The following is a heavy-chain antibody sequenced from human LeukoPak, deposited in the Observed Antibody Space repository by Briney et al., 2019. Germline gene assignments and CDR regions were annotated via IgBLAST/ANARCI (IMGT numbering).Heavy chain of an antibody. D-gene: IGHD2-15*01. CDR1: GGSISSYY. Sequence: PSETLSLTCTVSGGSISSYYWSWIRQPPGKGLEWIGYIYYSGSTNYNPSLKSRVTISVDTSKNQFSLKLSSVTAADTAVYYCASRAPLDCSGGSCGYWYFDLWGRGTLVTVSS. V-gene: IGHV4-59*08. CDR2: IYYSGST. CDR3: ASRAPLDCSGGSCGYWYFDL. J-gene: IGHJ2*01.